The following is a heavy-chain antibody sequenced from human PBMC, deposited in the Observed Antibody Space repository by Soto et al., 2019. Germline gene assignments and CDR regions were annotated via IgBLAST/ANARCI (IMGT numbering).Heavy chain of an antibody. V-gene: IGHV1-18*01. J-gene: IGHJ6*03. CDR1: GYTFTSYG. CDR2: ISAYNGNT. Sequence: GASVKVSCKASGYTFTSYGISWVRQAPGQGLEWMGWISAYNGNTNYAQKLQGRVTMTTDTSTSTAYMELRSLRSDDTAVYYCARDFYCSGGSCPYYYYYMDVWGKGTTVTVS. CDR3: ARDFYCSGGSCPYYYYYMDV. D-gene: IGHD2-15*01.